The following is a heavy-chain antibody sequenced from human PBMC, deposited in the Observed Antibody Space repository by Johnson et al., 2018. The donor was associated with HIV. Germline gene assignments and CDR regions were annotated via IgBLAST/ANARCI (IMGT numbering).Heavy chain of an antibody. V-gene: IGHV3-74*01. J-gene: IGHJ3*02. CDR3: ARDRGLWERNGAGAFDI. D-gene: IGHD1-26*01. CDR2: INSDGSST. Sequence: VQLVESGGGLVQPGGSLRLSCSASRFTFSSYWMHWVRQAPGKGLVWVSRINSDGSSTTYADSVKGRFTIPRDNAKNSLYLQMNSLRAEDTAVYYCARDRGLWERNGAGAFDIWGQGTMVTVSS. CDR1: RFTFSSYW.